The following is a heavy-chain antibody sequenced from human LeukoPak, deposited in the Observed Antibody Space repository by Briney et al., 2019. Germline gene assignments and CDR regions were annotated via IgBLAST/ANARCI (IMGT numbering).Heavy chain of an antibody. Sequence: GGSLRLSCAASGFTSSSYAMSWVRQAPGKGLEWVSAISGSGGSTYYADSVKGRFTISRDNSKNTLYLQIDSLRAEDTAVYYCAKDSGGEYGSGIPFDYWGQGTLVTVSS. CDR1: GFTSSSYA. J-gene: IGHJ4*02. D-gene: IGHD3-10*01. V-gene: IGHV3-23*01. CDR3: AKDSGGEYGSGIPFDY. CDR2: ISGSGGST.